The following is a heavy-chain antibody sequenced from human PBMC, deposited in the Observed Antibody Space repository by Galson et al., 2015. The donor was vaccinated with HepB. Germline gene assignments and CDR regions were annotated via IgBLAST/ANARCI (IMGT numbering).Heavy chain of an antibody. D-gene: IGHD3-10*01. V-gene: IGHV3-23*01. CDR3: AKDWFLES. CDR2: ITGSGGST. CDR1: GFTFSSYA. Sequence: SLRLSCAASGFTFSSYAMTWVRQTPGKGLEWVPVITGSGGSTYYAESVKGRFTISRNNSKNTVYLQMNSLRAEDTAVYYCAKDWFLESWGRGTLVTVSS. J-gene: IGHJ4*02.